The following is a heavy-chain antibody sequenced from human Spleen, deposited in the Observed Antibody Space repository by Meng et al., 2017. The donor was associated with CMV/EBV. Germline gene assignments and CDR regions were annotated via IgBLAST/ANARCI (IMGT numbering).Heavy chain of an antibody. V-gene: IGHV1-2*02. D-gene: IGHD2-2*01. Sequence: ASVKVSCKASGGTFSSYAISWVRQAPGQGLEWMGWINPNSGGTNYAQKFQGRVTMTRDTSISTAYMELSRLRSDDTAVYYCARARSTKGYCSSTSCPQYYFDYWGQGTLVTVSS. J-gene: IGHJ4*02. CDR1: GGTFSSYA. CDR3: ARARSTKGYCSSTSCPQYYFDY. CDR2: INPNSGGT.